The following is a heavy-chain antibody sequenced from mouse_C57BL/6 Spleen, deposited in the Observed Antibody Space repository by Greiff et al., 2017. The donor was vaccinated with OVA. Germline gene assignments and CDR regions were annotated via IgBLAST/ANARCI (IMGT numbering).Heavy chain of an antibody. D-gene: IGHD1-1*01. Sequence: QVQLQQPGAELVKPGASVKMSCKASGYTFTSYWITWVKQRPGQGLEWIGDIYPGSGSTNYNEKFKSKATLTVDTSSSTAYMQLSSLTSEDTAVYYCTTGSNRYFDVWGTGTTVTVSS. CDR1: GYTFTSYW. CDR3: TTGSNRYFDV. CDR2: IYPGSGST. V-gene: IGHV1-55*01. J-gene: IGHJ1*03.